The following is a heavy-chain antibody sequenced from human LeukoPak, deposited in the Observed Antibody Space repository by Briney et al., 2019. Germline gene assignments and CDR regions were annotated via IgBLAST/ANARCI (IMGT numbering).Heavy chain of an antibody. J-gene: IGHJ1*01. CDR3: VTDPGLPRLKYYFNN. CDR1: GLDFNTYS. V-gene: IGHV3-21*01. D-gene: IGHD2/OR15-2a*01. Sequence: GGSLRLSCAASGLDFNTYSMNWVRQTPGKDLQWVASIGHSSQYIYYADSVKGRFTISRDNAKSSLFLQMHSLRVEDTAVYFCVTDPGLPRLKYYFNNWGRGTQVTVSS. CDR2: IGHSSQYI.